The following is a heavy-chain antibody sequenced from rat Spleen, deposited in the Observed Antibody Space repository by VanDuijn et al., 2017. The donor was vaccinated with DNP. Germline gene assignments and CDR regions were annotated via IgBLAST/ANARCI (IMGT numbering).Heavy chain of an antibody. V-gene: IGHV5-58*01. CDR1: GFTFSDYN. Sequence: EVQLVESGGGLVHPGGSLTLSCAASGFTFSDYNMAWIRQAPGKGLEWVASINTDGGGTSYPDSVKGRFTISRDNAENTVYLQMSSLRSEDTATYYCAKDYHYYAMDAWGQGTSVTVSS. CDR2: INTDGGGT. CDR3: AKDYHYYAMDA. J-gene: IGHJ4*01.